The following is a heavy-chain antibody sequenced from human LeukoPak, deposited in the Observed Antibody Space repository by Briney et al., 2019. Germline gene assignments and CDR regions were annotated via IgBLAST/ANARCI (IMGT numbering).Heavy chain of an antibody. CDR2: IIPIFGTA. Sequence: SVKVSCKASGGTFSSYAISWVRQAPGQGLEWMGGIIPIFGTANYAQKFQGRVTITTDESTSTAYMELSSLRSEDTAVYYCASQIAAAGTFDHWGQGTLVTVSS. CDR1: GGTFSSYA. J-gene: IGHJ4*02. V-gene: IGHV1-69*05. D-gene: IGHD6-13*01. CDR3: ASQIAAAGTFDH.